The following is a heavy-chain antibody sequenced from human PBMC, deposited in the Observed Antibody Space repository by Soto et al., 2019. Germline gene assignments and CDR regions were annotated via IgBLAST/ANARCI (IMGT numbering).Heavy chain of an antibody. Sequence: ASVKVSCKASGYTFTSYGISWVRQAPGQGLEWMGWISAYNGNTNYAQKLQGRVTMTTDTSTSTAYMELSRLRSDDTAVYYCARGRTTIFGVVNYYYYMDVWGKGTTVTVSS. D-gene: IGHD3-3*01. CDR2: ISAYNGNT. CDR1: GYTFTSYG. J-gene: IGHJ6*03. V-gene: IGHV1-18*01. CDR3: ARGRTTIFGVVNYYYYMDV.